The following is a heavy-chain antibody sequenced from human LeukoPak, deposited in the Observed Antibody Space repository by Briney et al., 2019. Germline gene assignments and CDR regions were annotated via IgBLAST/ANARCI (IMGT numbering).Heavy chain of an antibody. CDR1: GFTFTNYG. J-gene: IGHJ1*01. CDR3: ARNRHYDYGWANYCYLLDS. D-gene: IGHD3-16*02. V-gene: IGHV1-18*01. CDR2: ISAYNGVT. Sequence: ASVKVSCTASGFTFTNYGFSWVRQAPGQGLEWMGWISAYNGVTRYAQNFRGRVTMTTDTSTTTVYMELRSLRSDDTAVYYCARNRHYDYGWANYCYLLDSWGQGTPVTVSS.